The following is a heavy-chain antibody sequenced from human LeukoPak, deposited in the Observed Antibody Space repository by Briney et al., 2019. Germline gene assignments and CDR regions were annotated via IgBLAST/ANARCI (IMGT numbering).Heavy chain of an antibody. Sequence: GASVKVSCKASGYTFASYDINWVRQATGQGLEWMGWMNPNSGNTGYAQKFQGRVTMTRNTSISTAYMELSSLRSEDTAVYYCARGRSWYDAFDIWGQGTMVTVSS. CDR3: ARGRSWYDAFDI. V-gene: IGHV1-8*01. D-gene: IGHD6-13*01. CDR1: GYTFASYD. CDR2: MNPNSGNT. J-gene: IGHJ3*02.